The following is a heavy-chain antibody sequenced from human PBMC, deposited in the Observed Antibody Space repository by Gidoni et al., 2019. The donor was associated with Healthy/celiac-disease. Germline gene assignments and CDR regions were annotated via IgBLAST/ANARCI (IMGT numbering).Heavy chain of an antibody. Sequence: EVQLVESGGGLVQPGGSLRLSCSASGFTFSSYAMHWVRQAPGKGLEYGSAISSNGGSTYYADCVKGRFTISRDNSKNTLYLQMSRLRAEDTAVYYCVKVGHIVVVTATKNPNYWYFDLWGRGTLVTVSS. V-gene: IGHV3-64D*06. D-gene: IGHD2-21*02. J-gene: IGHJ2*01. CDR2: ISSNGGST. CDR1: GFTFSSYA. CDR3: VKVGHIVVVTATKNPNYWYFDL.